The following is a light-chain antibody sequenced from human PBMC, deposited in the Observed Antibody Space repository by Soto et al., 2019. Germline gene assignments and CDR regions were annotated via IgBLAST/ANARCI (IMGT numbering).Light chain of an antibody. CDR1: PSLLHSNGYTY. CDR3: MQALQTPLYT. Sequence: DIVMTQSPLSLPVTPGEPASISCRSSPSLLHSNGYTYLDWYLQKPGQSPQLLIYLGSNRASGVPDRFSGSGSGTDFTLKISRVEAEDVGVYYCMQALQTPLYTFGQGTKLEIK. V-gene: IGKV2-28*01. J-gene: IGKJ2*01. CDR2: LGS.